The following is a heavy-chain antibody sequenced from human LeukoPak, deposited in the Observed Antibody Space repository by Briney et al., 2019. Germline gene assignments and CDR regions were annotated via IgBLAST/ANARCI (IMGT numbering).Heavy chain of an antibody. CDR2: INPNSGGT. Sequence: ASVKVSCKASGYTFTSYGISWVRQAPGQGLEWMGWINPNSGGTNYAQKFQGRVTMTRDTSISTAYMELSRLRSDDTAVYYCARGAVGATTVDFDYWGQGTLVTVSS. CDR3: ARGAVGATTVDFDY. D-gene: IGHD1-26*01. CDR1: GYTFTSYG. V-gene: IGHV1-2*02. J-gene: IGHJ4*02.